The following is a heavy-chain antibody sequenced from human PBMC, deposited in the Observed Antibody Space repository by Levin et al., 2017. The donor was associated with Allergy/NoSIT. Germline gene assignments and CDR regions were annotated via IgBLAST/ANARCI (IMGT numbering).Heavy chain of an antibody. V-gene: IGHV4-59*08. D-gene: IGHD2-2*01. CDR3: ARHHGGYCSSTSCQYFDY. CDR1: GGSISSYY. Sequence: SETLSLTCTVSGGSISSYYWSWIRQPPGKGLEWIGYIYYSGSTNYNPSLKSRVTISVDTSKNQFSLKLSSVTAADTAVYYCARHHGGYCSSTSCQYFDYWGQGTLVTVSS. J-gene: IGHJ4*02. CDR2: IYYSGST.